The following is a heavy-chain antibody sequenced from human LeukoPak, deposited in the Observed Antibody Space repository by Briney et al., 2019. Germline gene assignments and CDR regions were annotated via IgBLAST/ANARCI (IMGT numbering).Heavy chain of an antibody. V-gene: IGHV4-34*01. CDR2: INHSGST. CDR1: GGSFSGYY. CDR3: ASRGNYYGSGSYYF. J-gene: IGHJ4*02. D-gene: IGHD3-10*01. Sequence: SETLSLTCAVCGGSFSGYYWSWIRQPPGKGLEWIGEINHSGSTNYNPSLKSRVTISVDTSKNQSSLKLSSVTAADTAVYYCASRGNYYGSGSYYFWGQGTLVTVSS.